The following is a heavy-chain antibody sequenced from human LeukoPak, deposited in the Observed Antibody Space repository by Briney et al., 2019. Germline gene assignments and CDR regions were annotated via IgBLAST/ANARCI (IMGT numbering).Heavy chain of an antibody. CDR1: GFIFSSYW. D-gene: IGHD6-13*01. CDR2: IKQDGSEK. CDR3: ATSTAAAGTD. V-gene: IGHV3-7*03. Sequence: PGGSLRLSCAASGFIFSSYWMIWVRQAPGKGLEWVANIKQDGSEKYYVDSVKGRFTISRDNAQNSLYLQMNSLRAEDTAIYYCATSTAAAGTDWGQGTLVTVSS. J-gene: IGHJ4*02.